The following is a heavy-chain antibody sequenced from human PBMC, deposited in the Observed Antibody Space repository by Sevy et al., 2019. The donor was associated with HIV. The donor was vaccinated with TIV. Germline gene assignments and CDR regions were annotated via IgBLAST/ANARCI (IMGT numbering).Heavy chain of an antibody. D-gene: IGHD3-22*01. J-gene: IGHJ4*02. CDR1: GFTFSNYG. Sequence: LSLTCAASGFTFSNYGMHWVRQAPGKGLEWVAVIWNDGSNKYYADSVKGRFTISRDNSKNTLYLQMNSLRGEDTAVYFCARGGDFNDRSAKREFDYWGQGTLVTVSS. CDR3: ARGGDFNDRSAKREFDY. CDR2: IWNDGSNK. V-gene: IGHV3-33*01.